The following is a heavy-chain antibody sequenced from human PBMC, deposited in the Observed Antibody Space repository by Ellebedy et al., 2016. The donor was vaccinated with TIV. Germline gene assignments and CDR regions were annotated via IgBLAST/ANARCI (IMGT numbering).Heavy chain of an antibody. CDR1: GFILRNFG. CDR2: IWYDGSNK. V-gene: IGHV3-33*01. J-gene: IGHJ6*02. Sequence: GESLKISCAASGFILRNFGMHWVRQAPGKGLEWVAVIWYDGSNKYYADSVKGRFTISRDNAKNSLYLQMNSLRAEDTAVYYCARKMDVWGQGTTVTVSS. CDR3: ARKMDV.